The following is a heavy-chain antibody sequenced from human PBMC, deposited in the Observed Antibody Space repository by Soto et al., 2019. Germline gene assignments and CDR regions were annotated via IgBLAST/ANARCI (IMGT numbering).Heavy chain of an antibody. V-gene: IGHV3-9*01. CDR1: GFTFDDYA. CDR2: ISWNSRSI. D-gene: IGHD3-10*01. CDR3: AKIPYGSGTYYLDY. Sequence: SLRLSCAASGFTFDDYAMHWVRQAPGKGLEWVSGISWNSRSIDYADSVKGRFTISRDNAKNSLYLQMNSLRAEDTALYYCAKIPYGSGTYYLDYWGQGTLVTAPQ. J-gene: IGHJ4*02.